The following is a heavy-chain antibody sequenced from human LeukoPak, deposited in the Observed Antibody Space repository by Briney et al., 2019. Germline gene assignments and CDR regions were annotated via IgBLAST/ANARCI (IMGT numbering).Heavy chain of an antibody. J-gene: IGHJ3*02. Sequence: SETLSLTCTVSGDSISGYYWSWIGQPAGKGLEWIGRIYNNENTNYNPSLKSRVTMSVDTSKDQFSLKLSSVTAADTAVYFCARGSGLTAFDIWGQGTVLTVSS. V-gene: IGHV4-4*07. CDR2: IYNNENT. CDR3: ARGSGLTAFDI. D-gene: IGHD3-3*01. CDR1: GDSISGYY.